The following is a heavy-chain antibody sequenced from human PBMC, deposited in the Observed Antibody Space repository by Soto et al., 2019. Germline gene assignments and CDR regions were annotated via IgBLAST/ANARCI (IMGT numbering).Heavy chain of an antibody. CDR1: GGTFSSYA. CDR2: TIPIFGTA. V-gene: IGHV1-69*13. CDR3: ARASIAAAGILLGY. D-gene: IGHD6-13*01. Sequence: RASVKVSCKASGGTFSSYAISWVRQAPGQGLEWMGGTIPIFGTANYAQKFQGRVTITADESTSTAYMELSSLRSEDTAVYYCARASIAAAGILLGYWGQGTLVTVSS. J-gene: IGHJ4*02.